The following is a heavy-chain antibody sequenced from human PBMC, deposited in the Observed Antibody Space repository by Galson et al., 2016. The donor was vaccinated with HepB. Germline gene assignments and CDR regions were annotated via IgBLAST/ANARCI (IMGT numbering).Heavy chain of an antibody. Sequence: SLRLSCAASGFTFSDYAMNWIRQAPGKGLEWVSAISGSGGSIYYADSVKGRFTISRDNSKNTLYLQMNSLRAEDTAVYYCAKDWAYNSHDFDIWGQGTMVTVSS. V-gene: IGHV3-23*01. CDR3: AKDWAYNSHDFDI. CDR1: GFTFSDYA. J-gene: IGHJ3*02. CDR2: ISGSGGSI. D-gene: IGHD1-1*01.